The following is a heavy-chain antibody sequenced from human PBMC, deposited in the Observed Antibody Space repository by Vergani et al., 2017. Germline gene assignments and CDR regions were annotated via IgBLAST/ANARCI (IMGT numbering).Heavy chain of an antibody. J-gene: IGHJ6*02. CDR1: GFTFSSYG. V-gene: IGHV3-30*02. CDR3: AKGGGIVANWQGCYYNGMDV. CDR2: VRYDGTNK. Sequence: QVQLVESGGGVVQRGGSLRLSCAASGFTFSSYGMHWVRQAPGKGLEWVAFVRYDGTNKYYADSVKGRFTISRDNSKNTLYLQMNSLRAEDTAVYYCAKGGGIVANWQGCYYNGMDVWGQGTTVTVSS. D-gene: IGHD1-26*01.